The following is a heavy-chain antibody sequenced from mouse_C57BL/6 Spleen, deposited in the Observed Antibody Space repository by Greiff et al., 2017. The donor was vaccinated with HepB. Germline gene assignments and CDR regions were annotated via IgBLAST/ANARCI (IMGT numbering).Heavy chain of an antibody. D-gene: IGHD2-5*01. J-gene: IGHJ4*01. CDR2: IHPNSGST. Sequence: QVQLQQSGAELVKPGASVKLSCKASGYTFTSYWMHWVKQRPGQGLEWIGMIHPNSGSTNYNEKFKSKATLTVDKSSSTAYMQLSSLTSEDSAVYYCARDYSNGDYYAMDYWGQGTSVTVSS. V-gene: IGHV1-64*01. CDR3: ARDYSNGDYYAMDY. CDR1: GYTFTSYW.